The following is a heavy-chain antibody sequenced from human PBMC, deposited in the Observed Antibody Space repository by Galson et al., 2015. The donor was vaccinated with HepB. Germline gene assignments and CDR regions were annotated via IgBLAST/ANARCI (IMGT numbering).Heavy chain of an antibody. CDR2: IGWDDDK. V-gene: IGHV2-70*11. J-gene: IGHJ4*02. CDR1: GFSLSTSGMC. Sequence: PALVKPTQTLTLTCTFSGFSLSTSGMCVSWIRQPPGKALEWLARIGWDDDKYYSTSLKTRLTISKDTSKNQVVLTMTNMEPVDTATYYCARATYYYDSSGYPILVGFGYWGQGTLVTVSS. CDR3: ARATYYYDSSGYPILVGFGY. D-gene: IGHD3-22*01.